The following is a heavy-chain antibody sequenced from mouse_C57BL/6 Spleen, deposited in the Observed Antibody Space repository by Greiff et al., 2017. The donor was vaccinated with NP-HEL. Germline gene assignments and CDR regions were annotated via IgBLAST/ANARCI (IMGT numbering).Heavy chain of an antibody. CDR2: ISDGGSYT. Sequence: EVQGVESGGGLVKPGGSLKLSCAASGFTFSSYAMSWVRQTPEKRLEWVATISDGGSYTYYPDNVKGRFTISRDNAKNNLYLQMSHLKSEDTAMYYCARDEDPFDYWGQGTTLTVSS. J-gene: IGHJ2*01. CDR3: ARDEDPFDY. V-gene: IGHV5-4*01. CDR1: GFTFSSYA.